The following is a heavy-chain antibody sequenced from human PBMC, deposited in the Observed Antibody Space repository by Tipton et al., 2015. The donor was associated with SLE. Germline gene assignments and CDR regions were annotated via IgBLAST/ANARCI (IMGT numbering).Heavy chain of an antibody. D-gene: IGHD5-24*01. J-gene: IGHJ2*01. V-gene: IGHV4-39*07. CDR3: ATHRDGYNMFPHWNFDL. CDR1: GGSISSSSFY. Sequence: TLSLTFTVSGGSISSSSFYGGWIRQPPGKGLGRIGSIYYSGNTYYNPSLKSRVTISVDTSKNKFSLKLSSVTAADTAVYYCATHRDGYNMFPHWNFDLWGRGTLVTVSS. CDR2: IYYSGNT.